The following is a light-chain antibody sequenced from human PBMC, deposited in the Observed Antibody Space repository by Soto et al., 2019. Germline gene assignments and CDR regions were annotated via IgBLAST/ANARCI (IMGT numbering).Light chain of an antibody. CDR1: QTVNNNY. Sequence: DIVLTQSPGTLSLSPGEIAILSFISSQTVNNNYLAWCQQKPGQAPRLLIYGASRRATGIPDRFSGSASGTDFTLTISSLQSEDFAVYYCQQYGSSPRKCGQGTKGDI. CDR3: QQYGSSPRK. V-gene: IGKV3-20*01. J-gene: IGKJ1*01. CDR2: GAS.